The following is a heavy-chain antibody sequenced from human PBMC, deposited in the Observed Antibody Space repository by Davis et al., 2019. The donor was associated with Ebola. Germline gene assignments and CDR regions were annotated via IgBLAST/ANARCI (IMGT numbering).Heavy chain of an antibody. CDR2: IYQSGIT. Sequence: PSEPLSLTFAVSGDSISRTHWWSWVRQPPGKGLEWLGEIYQSGITNYNPPLKSRVAISVDKSKNQFYLKLSSVPAADTAVYYCARVMSSYYSETDTYSTADAFDVWGQGTVVTVSS. V-gene: IGHV4-4*02. CDR1: GDSISRTHW. J-gene: IGHJ3*01. D-gene: IGHD3-22*01. CDR3: ARVMSSYYSETDTYSTADAFDV.